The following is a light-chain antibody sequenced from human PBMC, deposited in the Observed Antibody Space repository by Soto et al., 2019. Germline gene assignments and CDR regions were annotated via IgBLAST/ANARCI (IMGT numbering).Light chain of an antibody. CDR3: TSFTSASTQV. V-gene: IGLV2-14*01. J-gene: IGLJ2*01. CDR1: TSDVGGYNY. CDR2: DVS. Sequence: QSALTQPASVSGSPGQSITISCTGTTSDVGGYNYVSWYQQHPGKAPKLMIYDVSNRPSGVSNRFSGSKSGNTAFLTISGLQAEDEADYYCTSFTSASTQVFGGGTKVTVL.